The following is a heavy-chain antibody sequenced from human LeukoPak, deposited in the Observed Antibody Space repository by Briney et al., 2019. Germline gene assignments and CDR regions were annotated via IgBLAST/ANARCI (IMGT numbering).Heavy chain of an antibody. CDR2: IYYSGST. V-gene: IGHV4-30-2*01. CDR3: ARAPRSTINWFDP. Sequence: KSSETLSLTCTVSGGSISSGGYSWSWIRQPPGKGLEWIGYIYYSGSTYYNPSLKSRVTISVDRSKNQFSLKLSSVTAADTAVYYCARAPRSTINWFDPWGQGTLVTVSS. D-gene: IGHD4/OR15-4a*01. J-gene: IGHJ5*02. CDR1: GGSISSGGYS.